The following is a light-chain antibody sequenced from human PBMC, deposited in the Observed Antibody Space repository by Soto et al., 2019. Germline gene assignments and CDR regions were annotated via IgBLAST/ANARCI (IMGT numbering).Light chain of an antibody. J-gene: IGKJ1*01. Sequence: EIVMTQSPATLSVSPGERATLSCRASQSVSSNLAWYQQKPGQAPRLLISGASTRATGIPARFIGSGSGTEFTLTISSLQSEDFAVYYCQQYNNWPRTFGQGTKVEIK. CDR2: GAS. V-gene: IGKV3-15*01. CDR3: QQYNNWPRT. CDR1: QSVSSN.